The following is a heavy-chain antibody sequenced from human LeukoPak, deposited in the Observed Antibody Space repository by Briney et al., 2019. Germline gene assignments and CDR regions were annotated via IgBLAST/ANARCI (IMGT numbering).Heavy chain of an antibody. Sequence: NPSQTLSLTCTVSGGSISSGDYYWSWIRQPPGKGLEWIGYIYYRGSTYYNPSLKSRVTISVDTSKNQFSLKLSSATAADTAVYYCARVTVVANLYYMDVWGKGTTVTVSS. D-gene: IGHD2-15*01. CDR2: IYYRGST. J-gene: IGHJ6*03. V-gene: IGHV4-30-4*08. CDR1: GGSISSGDYY. CDR3: ARVTVVANLYYMDV.